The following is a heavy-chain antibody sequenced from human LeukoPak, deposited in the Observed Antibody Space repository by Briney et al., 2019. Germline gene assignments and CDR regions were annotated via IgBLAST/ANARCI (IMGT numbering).Heavy chain of an antibody. J-gene: IGHJ4*02. CDR1: GFSFSSYA. CDR3: AKGTRAGGYSGYEIDY. CDR2: ISNSGGST. V-gene: IGHV3-23*01. Sequence: TGGSLRLSCAASGFSFSSYAMSWVRQAPGKGLEWVSAISNSGGSTYYADSVKGRFTISRDNSKNTLYLQMNSLRAEDTAVYYCAKGTRAGGYSGYEIDYWGQGTLVTVSS. D-gene: IGHD5-12*01.